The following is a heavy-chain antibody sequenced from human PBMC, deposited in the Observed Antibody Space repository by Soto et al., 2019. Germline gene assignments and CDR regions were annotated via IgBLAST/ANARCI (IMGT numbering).Heavy chain of an antibody. V-gene: IGHV2-26*01. CDR3: ARIRNNWDCSGGSCYFWFDP. D-gene: IGHD2-15*01. Sequence: SGPTLVNPTETLTLTCTVSGFSLSNARMGVSWIRQPPGKALEWLAHIFSNDEKSYSTSLKSRLTISKDTSKSQVVLTMTNMDPVDTATYYCARIRNNWDCSGGSCYFWFDPWGQGTLVTVSS. J-gene: IGHJ5*02. CDR2: IFSNDEK. CDR1: GFSLSNARMG.